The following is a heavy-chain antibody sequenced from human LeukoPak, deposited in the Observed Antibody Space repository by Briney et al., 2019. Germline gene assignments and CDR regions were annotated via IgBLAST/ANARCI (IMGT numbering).Heavy chain of an antibody. V-gene: IGHV3-21*01. CDR3: ASMNSSGWYPLDY. D-gene: IGHD6-19*01. CDR2: MSGSSSYI. J-gene: IGHJ4*02. Sequence: GGSLRLSCAASGFTFNNYNMNWVRQAPGKGLEWVSSMSGSSSYIYYAGSVKGRFTISRDNAKNSLSLQMNSLRAEDTAVYYCASMNSSGWYPLDYWGQGTLVTVSS. CDR1: GFTFNNYN.